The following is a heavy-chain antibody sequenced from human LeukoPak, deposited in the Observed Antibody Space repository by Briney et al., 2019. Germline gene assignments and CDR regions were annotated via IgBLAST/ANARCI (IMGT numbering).Heavy chain of an antibody. J-gene: IGHJ6*03. V-gene: IGHV3-53*01. D-gene: IGHD3-10*01. CDR1: GFTFSSYE. CDR3: ARDRATMVRGGRYYYMDV. Sequence: GGSLRLSCTASGFTFSSYEMNWVRQAPGKGLEWVSVIYSGGSTYYADSVKGRFTISRDNSKNTLYLQMNSLRAEDTAVYYCARDRATMVRGGRYYYMDVWGKGTTVTISS. CDR2: IYSGGST.